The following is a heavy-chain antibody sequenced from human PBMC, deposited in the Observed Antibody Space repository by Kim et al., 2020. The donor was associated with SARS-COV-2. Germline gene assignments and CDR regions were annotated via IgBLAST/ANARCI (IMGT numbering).Heavy chain of an antibody. J-gene: IGHJ4*02. CDR2: IYHSGST. V-gene: IGHV4-30-2*01. Sequence: SETLSLTCAVSGGSISSGGYSWSWIRQPPGKGLEWIGYIYHSGSTYYNPSLKSRVTISVDRSKNQFSLKLSSVTAADTAVYYCARGRYYGSGRDFDYWGQGTLVTVSS. CDR3: ARGRYYGSGRDFDY. CDR1: GGSISSGGYS. D-gene: IGHD3-10*01.